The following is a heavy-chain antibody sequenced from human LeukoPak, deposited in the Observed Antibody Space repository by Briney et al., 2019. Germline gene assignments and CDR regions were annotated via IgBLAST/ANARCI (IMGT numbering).Heavy chain of an antibody. Sequence: GESLKISCKCSGYSFTSYWIGWVRQMPGKGLEWMGIIYPGDSDTRYSPSFQGQVTISADKSISTAYLQWSSLKASDTAMYYCARHREEAYYYDSSGYPDYWGQGTLVTVSS. J-gene: IGHJ4*02. CDR3: ARHREEAYYYDSSGYPDY. D-gene: IGHD3-22*01. CDR1: GYSFTSYW. V-gene: IGHV5-51*01. CDR2: IYPGDSDT.